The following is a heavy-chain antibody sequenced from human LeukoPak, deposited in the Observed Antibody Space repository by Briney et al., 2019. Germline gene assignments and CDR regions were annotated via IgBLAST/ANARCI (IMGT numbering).Heavy chain of an antibody. CDR3: ARPVYYYDSSPTGY. J-gene: IGHJ4*02. V-gene: IGHV3-48*01. CDR1: GFTFSSYS. CDR2: ISSSSSTI. D-gene: IGHD3-22*01. Sequence: GGSLRLSCAASGFTFSSYSMNWVRQAPGKGLEWVSYISSSSSTIYYADSAKGRFTISRDNAKNSLYLQINSLRAEDMAVYYCARPVYYYDSSPTGYWGQGTLVTVSS.